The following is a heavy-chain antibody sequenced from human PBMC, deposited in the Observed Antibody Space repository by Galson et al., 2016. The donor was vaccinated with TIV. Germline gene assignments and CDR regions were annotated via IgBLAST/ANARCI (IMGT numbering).Heavy chain of an antibody. CDR2: INPNGDGA. V-gene: IGHV1-2*02. CDR3: ARDDPREAPFDY. D-gene: IGHD6-6*01. CDR1: GYKFLDYY. Sequence: QSGAEVKKPGESLIISCKASGYKFLDYYIHWVRQAPGQGLEWMGWINPNGDGAHPSQRFQGRVTMTKDTSISTAYLELRGLTSADTAVYFCARDDPREAPFDYWGQGTLVTVSS. J-gene: IGHJ4*02.